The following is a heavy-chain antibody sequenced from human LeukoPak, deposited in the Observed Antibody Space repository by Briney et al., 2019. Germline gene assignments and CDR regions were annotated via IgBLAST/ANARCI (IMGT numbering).Heavy chain of an antibody. CDR1: GFTFSSYW. CDR2: IKQDGSEK. J-gene: IGHJ5*02. D-gene: IGHD2-2*01. CDR3: ARVWVKDIVVVPPRNAWFDP. Sequence: PGGSLRLSCAASGFTFSSYWMSWVRQAPGKGLEWVANIKQDGSEKYYVDSVKGRFTISRDNAKNSLYLQMNSLRAEDTAVYYCARVWVKDIVVVPPRNAWFDPWGQGTLVTVSS. V-gene: IGHV3-7*01.